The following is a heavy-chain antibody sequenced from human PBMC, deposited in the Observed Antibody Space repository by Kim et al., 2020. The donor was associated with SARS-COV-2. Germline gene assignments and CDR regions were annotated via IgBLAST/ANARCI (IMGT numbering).Heavy chain of an antibody. CDR3: GKGPKRLWFGELTGSHYYGMDV. V-gene: IGHV3-23*01. J-gene: IGHJ6*02. CDR2: ISGSGGST. Sequence: GGSLRLSCAASGFTFSSYAMSWVRQAPGKGLEWVSAISGSGGSTYYADSVKGRFTISRDNSKNTLYLQMNSLRAEDTAVYYCGKGPKRLWFGELTGSHYYGMDVWGQGTTVTVSS. D-gene: IGHD3-10*01. CDR1: GFTFSSYA.